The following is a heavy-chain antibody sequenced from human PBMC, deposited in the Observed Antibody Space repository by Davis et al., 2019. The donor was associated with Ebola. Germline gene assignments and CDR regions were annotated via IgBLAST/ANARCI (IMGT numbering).Heavy chain of an antibody. CDR1: GFSLKNSAMC. CDR2: IDWDADK. CDR3: TRASNVLARPGYYYYGMDV. J-gene: IGHJ6*02. Sequence: SGPTLVKPTETLTLTCAFSGFSLKNSAMCVSWVRQSPGKALEWLAYIDWDADKYYRSSLKTRLTISKDTSKHQVVLTMTNMDPADTAPYYCTRASNVLARPGYYYYGMDVWGQGTTVTVSS. V-gene: IGHV2-70*20. D-gene: IGHD2-8*02.